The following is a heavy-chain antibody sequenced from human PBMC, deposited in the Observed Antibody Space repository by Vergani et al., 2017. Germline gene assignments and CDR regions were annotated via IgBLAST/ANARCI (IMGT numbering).Heavy chain of an antibody. Sequence: QVQLQESGPGLVKPSQTLSLTCTVSGGSINSHNYYWSWIRQPAGKGLEWIGRIHTSGSTNYNPSLKSRVTMSEDTSKNQFSLNLTSVTAADTAVYFCARGCGRGGSCYKPLFDDWGQGILITVSS. D-gene: IGHD2-15*01. J-gene: IGHJ4*02. CDR3: ARGCGRGGSCYKPLFDD. V-gene: IGHV4-61*02. CDR2: IHTSGST. CDR1: GGSINSHNYY.